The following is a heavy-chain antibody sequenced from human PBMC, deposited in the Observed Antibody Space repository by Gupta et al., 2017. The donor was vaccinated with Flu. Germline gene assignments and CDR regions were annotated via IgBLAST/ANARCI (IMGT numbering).Heavy chain of an antibody. Sequence: VQLVQSGAEVKQPWSSVKVSCKSSGDTFGSAAISWLRQAPGPGREWMGGTIPIFGATTYAPKFQGRITITADELTTTVFLTLNSLRSDDTAIYYCAINYADYNGGEFWGQGTLITVSS. CDR1: GDTFGSAA. CDR2: TIPIFGAT. J-gene: IGHJ4*02. D-gene: IGHD3-16*01. CDR3: AINYADYNGGEF. V-gene: IGHV1-69*01.